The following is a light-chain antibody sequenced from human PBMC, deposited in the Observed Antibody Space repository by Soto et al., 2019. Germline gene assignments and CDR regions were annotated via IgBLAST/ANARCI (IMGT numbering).Light chain of an antibody. V-gene: IGKV3-15*01. CDR3: QQYNIWRSIT. CDR1: QSVRNK. CDR2: DTS. Sequence: EIVVTQSPSTLSVSPGDRVTLSCRASQSVRNKVAWYQQKPGQTPRVIIYDTSTRAADITARFSGSGYGTYFTLTTSSLQSEDFAVYYCQQYNIWRSITFGPGTRLEIK. J-gene: IGKJ5*01.